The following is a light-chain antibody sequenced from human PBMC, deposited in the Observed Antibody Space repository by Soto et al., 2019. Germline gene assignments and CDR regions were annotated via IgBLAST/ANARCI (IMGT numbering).Light chain of an antibody. J-gene: IGKJ4*01. CDR2: HAS. CDR3: QHYGDSIVT. Sequence: EMVLTQSPGTLSLSPGERATLSCRASQSVSSNYLAWYQQKPGQSPRLLIYHASSRATGIPDRFSGSGSGTDCTRSISRLEPGDFAMYYCQHYGDSIVTFGGGSKVEIK. V-gene: IGKV3-20*01. CDR1: QSVSSNY.